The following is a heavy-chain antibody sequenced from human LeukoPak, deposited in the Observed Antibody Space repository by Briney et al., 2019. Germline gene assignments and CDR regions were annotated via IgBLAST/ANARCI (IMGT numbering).Heavy chain of an antibody. D-gene: IGHD5-24*01. CDR2: IYPGDSDT. CDR1: GYSFTSYW. Sequence: GESLKISCKGSGYSFTSYWIGWVRQMPGKGLEWMGIIYPGDSDTRYSPSFQGQVTFSADNSIGTAYLQWSSLKASDTAMYYCATSRIMATISPFDYWGQGTLVTVSP. J-gene: IGHJ4*02. CDR3: ATSRIMATISPFDY. V-gene: IGHV5-51*01.